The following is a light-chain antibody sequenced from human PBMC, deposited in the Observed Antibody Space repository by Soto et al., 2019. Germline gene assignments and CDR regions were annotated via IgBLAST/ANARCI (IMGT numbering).Light chain of an antibody. J-gene: IGLJ2*01. CDR3: CSYAGSFTWV. CDR2: TVT. CDR1: SSDVGAYNY. Sequence: QSALTQPRSVSGSPGQSGTIPCTATSSDVGAYNYVSWYQQHPGKAPKLILYTVTNRPSGVPDRFSGYKSGNMASLTISGLQAEDEADYYCCSYAGSFTWVFGGGTKVTVL. V-gene: IGLV2-11*01.